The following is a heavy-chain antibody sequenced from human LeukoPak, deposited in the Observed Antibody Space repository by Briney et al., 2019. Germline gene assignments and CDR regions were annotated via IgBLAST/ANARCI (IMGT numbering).Heavy chain of an antibody. J-gene: IGHJ4*02. CDR1: GFTFSSYW. CDR2: IKQDGSEK. CDR3: ARVRGPYSSGWYYFDY. Sequence: PGGSLRLSCAVSGFTFSSYWMSWVRQAPGKGLEWVANIKQDGSEKHYVDSVKGRFTISRDNAKNSLYLQMNSLRAEDTAVYYCARVRGPYSSGWYYFDYWGQGTLVTVSS. D-gene: IGHD6-19*01. V-gene: IGHV3-7*03.